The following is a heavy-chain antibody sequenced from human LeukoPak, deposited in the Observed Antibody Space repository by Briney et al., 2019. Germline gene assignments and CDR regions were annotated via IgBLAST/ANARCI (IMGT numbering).Heavy chain of an antibody. V-gene: IGHV3-30*04. CDR1: GFTFSSYA. CDR2: ISYDGSNK. Sequence: GRSLRLSCAASGFTFSSYAMHWVRQAPGKGLEWVAVISYDGSNKYYADSVKGRFTISRHNSKNTLYLEMNSLRAEDTAVYYCASHKGSGIVATITGRGWFDPWGQGTLVTVSS. CDR3: ASHKGSGIVATITGRGWFDP. J-gene: IGHJ5*02. D-gene: IGHD5-12*01.